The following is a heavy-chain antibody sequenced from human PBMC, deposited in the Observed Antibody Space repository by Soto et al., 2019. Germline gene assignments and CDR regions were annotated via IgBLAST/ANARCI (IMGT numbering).Heavy chain of an antibody. Sequence: SVKVSCKASGGTFSSYAISWVRQAPGQGLEWMGGIIPIFGTANYAQKFQGRVTITADESTSTAYMELSSLRSEDTAVYYCARKRGYCSSTSCQAYYYYYGMDVWGQGTTVTVSS. D-gene: IGHD2-2*01. CDR1: GGTFSSYA. CDR2: IIPIFGTA. V-gene: IGHV1-69*13. J-gene: IGHJ6*02. CDR3: ARKRGYCSSTSCQAYYYYYGMDV.